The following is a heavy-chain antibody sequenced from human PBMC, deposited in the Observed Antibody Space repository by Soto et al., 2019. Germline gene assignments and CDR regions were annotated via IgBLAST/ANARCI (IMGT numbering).Heavy chain of an antibody. D-gene: IGHD3-22*01. Sequence: GGSLRLSCVASGFSIRSYSMNWVRQAPGKGLEWISYISSSSGTINYADSVKGRFTISRDTAKNSLSLQMVSLRDEDTAVYYCAGGYYYDNSGYLAWGQGT. J-gene: IGHJ4*02. CDR1: GFSIRSYS. CDR2: ISSSSGTI. CDR3: AGGYYYDNSGYLA. V-gene: IGHV3-48*02.